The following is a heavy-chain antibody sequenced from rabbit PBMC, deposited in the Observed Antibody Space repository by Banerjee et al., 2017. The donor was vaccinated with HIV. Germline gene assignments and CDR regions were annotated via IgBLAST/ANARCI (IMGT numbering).Heavy chain of an antibody. CDR2: IGTADGNT. J-gene: IGHJ3*01. D-gene: IGHD6-1*01. CDR3: ARSEGSGYAYSAGMGL. CDR1: GFSFSSVYD. Sequence: QEQLVESGGDLVKPGASLTLTCTASGFSFSSVYDMCWVRQAPGKGLEWIACIGTADGNTSYANWAKGRFTISKASWTTVTLQMTSLTAADTATYFCARSEGSGYAYSAGMGLWGQGTLVTVS. V-gene: IGHV1S45*01.